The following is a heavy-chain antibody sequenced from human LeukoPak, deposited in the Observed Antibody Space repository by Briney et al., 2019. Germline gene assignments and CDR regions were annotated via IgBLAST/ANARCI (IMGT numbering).Heavy chain of an antibody. CDR3: ARTYCSSINCYANYYYYYMDV. V-gene: IGHV1-2*02. CDR1: GYTFTGYY. Sequence: ASVKVSCKASGYTFTGYYMHWVRQAPGQGLEWMGWINPNSGGTNYAQKFQGRVTMARDTSISTAYMELSRLRSDDTAVYYCARTYCSSINCYANYYYYYMDVWGKGTTVTVSS. J-gene: IGHJ6*03. D-gene: IGHD2-2*01. CDR2: INPNSGGT.